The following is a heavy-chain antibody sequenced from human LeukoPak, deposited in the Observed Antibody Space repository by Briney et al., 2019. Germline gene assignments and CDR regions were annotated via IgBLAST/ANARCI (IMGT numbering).Heavy chain of an antibody. CDR1: GFTFSSYW. D-gene: IGHD2-8*01. V-gene: IGHV3-74*01. CDR3: AKGPLIDYFDY. J-gene: IGHJ4*02. CDR2: INSDGSST. Sequence: GGSLRLSCAASGFTFSSYWMHWVRQAPGKGLVWVSRINSDGSSTSYADSVKGRFTISRDNSKNTLYLQMNSLRVDDTAVYYCAKGPLIDYFDYWGQGSLVTVSS.